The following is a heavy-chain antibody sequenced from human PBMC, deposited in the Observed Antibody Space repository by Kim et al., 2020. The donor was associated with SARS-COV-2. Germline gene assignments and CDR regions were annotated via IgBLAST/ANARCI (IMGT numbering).Heavy chain of an antibody. V-gene: IGHV5-51*01. J-gene: IGHJ5*02. CDR2: IFPHDSDT. CDR3: ARRGKESLSRNWFDP. D-gene: IGHD3-10*01. Sequence: GESLKISCKGSGYSFTDYWIAWVRQMPGKGLEWMGIIFPHDSDTRYSPSFQGQVTISADKSISTAYLQWTSLKASDTAIYYCARRGKESLSRNWFDPWGQGTLVTVSS. CDR1: GYSFTDYW.